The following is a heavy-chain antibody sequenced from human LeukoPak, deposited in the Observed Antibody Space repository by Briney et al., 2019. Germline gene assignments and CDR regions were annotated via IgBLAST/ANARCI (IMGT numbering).Heavy chain of an antibody. V-gene: IGHV4-4*07. Sequence: ASETLSLTCTVSGGSISSYYWSWIRQPAGKGLEWIGRIYTSGSTNYNPSLKSRVTMSVDTSKNQFSLKLSSVTAADTAVYYCARSPGIAARPEFDYWGQGTLVTVSS. CDR3: ARSPGIAARPEFDY. CDR2: IYTSGST. CDR1: GGSISSYY. D-gene: IGHD6-6*01. J-gene: IGHJ4*02.